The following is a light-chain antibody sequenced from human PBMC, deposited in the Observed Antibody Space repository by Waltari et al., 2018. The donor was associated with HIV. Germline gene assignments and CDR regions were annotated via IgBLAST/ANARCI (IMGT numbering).Light chain of an antibody. CDR1: SSNIGINT. CDR3: AAWDDSLNGYV. V-gene: IGLV1-44*01. Sequence: QSVLTQPPSASGTPGQRVTISCSGSSSNIGINTVTWYQQLPGTAPKLLIYSNNPRPSGVPDRFSGSKSGTSASLAISGLQSEDEADYYCAAWDDSLNGYVFGSGTKVTVL. CDR2: SNN. J-gene: IGLJ1*01.